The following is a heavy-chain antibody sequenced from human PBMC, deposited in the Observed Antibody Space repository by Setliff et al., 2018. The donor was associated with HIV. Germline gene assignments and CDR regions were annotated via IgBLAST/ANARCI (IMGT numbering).Heavy chain of an antibody. J-gene: IGHJ3*01. CDR3: ARDRHHYDSSGFDAFDL. V-gene: IGHV1-69*13. Sequence: ASVKVSCKASGGTFSNYAFSWVRQAPGQGLEWMGGIIPLFGTANYAQNFQGRVTITAEASTSTAYMELSSLRSEDTAMYYCARDRHHYDSSGFDAFDLWGQGTMVTVSS. CDR1: GGTFSNYA. D-gene: IGHD3-22*01. CDR2: IIPLFGTA.